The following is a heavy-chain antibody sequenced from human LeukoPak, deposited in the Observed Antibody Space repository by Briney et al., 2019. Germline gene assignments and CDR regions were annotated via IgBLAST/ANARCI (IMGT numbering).Heavy chain of an antibody. CDR2: IKQDGSEK. D-gene: IGHD2-2*01. Sequence: QPGGSLRLSCVASGFTFSSYWMSWVRQAPGKGLEWVANIKQDGSEKYYADSVKGRFTISRDNAKNSLYLQMNSLRAEDTAVYYCARASRYQLRDLYYFDYWGQGTLVTVSS. CDR3: ARASRYQLRDLYYFDY. V-gene: IGHV3-7*04. J-gene: IGHJ4*02. CDR1: GFTFSSYW.